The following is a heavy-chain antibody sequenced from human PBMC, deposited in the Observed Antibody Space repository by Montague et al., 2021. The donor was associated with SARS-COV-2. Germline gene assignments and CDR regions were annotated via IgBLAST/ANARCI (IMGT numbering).Heavy chain of an antibody. Sequence: CAISGDSVSGHRPTWDWLRYELPKGPKWQGRIYYRYKWYNDYAVSVRGRVTINPDTAKNQFSLQLNSVPPEDTAIYYYTSGREGSYSVMDVWGQGTTVTVSS. J-gene: IGHJ6*02. CDR2: IYYRYKWYN. CDR1: GDSVSGHRPT. CDR3: TSGREGSYSVMDV. V-gene: IGHV6-1*01. D-gene: IGHD3-10*01.